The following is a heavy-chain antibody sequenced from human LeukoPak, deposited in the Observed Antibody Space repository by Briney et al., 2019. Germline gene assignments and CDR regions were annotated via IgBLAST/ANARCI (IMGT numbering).Heavy chain of an antibody. D-gene: IGHD3-10*01. CDR1: GNSSTNYW. CDR3: ARRYDSGSTIDQ. J-gene: IGHJ4*02. V-gene: IGHV5-10-1*01. CDR2: IDPSDSYT. Sequence: GESLRISCKDSGNSSTNYWISWVRQMPGKGLEWMGRIDPSDSYTNYSPSFQGHVTISVDKSISTAYLQWSSLKASDTAMYYCARRYDSGSTIDQWGQGTLVTVSS.